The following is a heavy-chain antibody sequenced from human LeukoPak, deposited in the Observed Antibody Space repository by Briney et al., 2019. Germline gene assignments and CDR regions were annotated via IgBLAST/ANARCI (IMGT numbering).Heavy chain of an antibody. CDR1: GFTFSSYG. CDR3: AKRASYSSAWYSSQYYYYYGMDV. Sequence: HPGRSLRLSCAASGFTFSSYGMHWVRQAPGKGLEWVAVISYDGSNKYYADSVKGRFTISRDNSKNTLYLQMNSLRAEDTAVYYCAKRASYSSAWYSSQYYYYYGMDVWGQGTTVTVSS. CDR2: ISYDGSNK. J-gene: IGHJ6*02. D-gene: IGHD6-19*01. V-gene: IGHV3-30*18.